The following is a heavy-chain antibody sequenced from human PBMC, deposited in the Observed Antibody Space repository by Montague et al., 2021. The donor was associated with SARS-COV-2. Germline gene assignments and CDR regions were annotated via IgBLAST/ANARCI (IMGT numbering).Heavy chain of an antibody. D-gene: IGHD3-10*01. CDR1: FGSISTYY. Sequence: SETLSLTCTVSFGSISTYYWSWIRQPPGKELEWIGNIYYSGTTYYNPSLQSRGTISVDTSKNHLSLRLSSVTAADTAVYFCARGMIRGVTTPFDYWGQGSQVTVSS. V-gene: IGHV4-59*04. J-gene: IGHJ4*02. CDR2: IYYSGTT. CDR3: ARGMIRGVTTPFDY.